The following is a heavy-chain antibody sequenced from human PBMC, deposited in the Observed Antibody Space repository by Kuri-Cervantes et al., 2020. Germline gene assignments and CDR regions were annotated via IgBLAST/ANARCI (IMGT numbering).Heavy chain of an antibody. V-gene: IGHV3-7*01. Sequence: GESLKISCAASGFTFSSYWMNWVRQAPGKGLEWVANIQHDGSEKYYVDSVKGRFTFSRDNAKNSQFLHMDSLRAEDTAVYYCARDSILTGTYYGMDVWGQGTTVTVSS. D-gene: IGHD3-9*01. CDR2: IQHDGSEK. CDR3: ARDSILTGTYYGMDV. CDR1: GFTFSSYW. J-gene: IGHJ6*02.